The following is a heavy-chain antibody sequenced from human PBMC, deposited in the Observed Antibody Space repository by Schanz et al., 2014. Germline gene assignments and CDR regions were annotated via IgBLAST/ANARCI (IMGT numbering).Heavy chain of an antibody. V-gene: IGHV1-69*09. D-gene: IGHD5-12*01. CDR1: GYTFTSYD. J-gene: IGHJ5*02. CDR3: ARGPLGTSP. Sequence: QVQLIQSGAEVKKPGASVKVSCTASGYTFTSYDINWVRQAPGQGLEWMGRIISILGIPNYAQKFQGRVTFTADKATSTAYMELSSLKSEDTAVYYCARGPLGTSPWGQGTLVTVSS. CDR2: IISILGIP.